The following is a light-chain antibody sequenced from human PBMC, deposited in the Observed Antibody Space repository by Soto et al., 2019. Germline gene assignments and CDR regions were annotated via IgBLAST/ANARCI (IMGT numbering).Light chain of an antibody. CDR1: QSVSNN. J-gene: IGKJ3*01. CDR3: QQYNEWPYT. V-gene: IGKV3-15*01. Sequence: DILITQSQATLSVSPGEIATLSCMASQSVSNNLAWHQQKPGQAPRLLIYGASTRATGIPARFSGSGSGTEFTLTISSLQSEDFAVYYCQQYNEWPYTFGPGTKVDI. CDR2: GAS.